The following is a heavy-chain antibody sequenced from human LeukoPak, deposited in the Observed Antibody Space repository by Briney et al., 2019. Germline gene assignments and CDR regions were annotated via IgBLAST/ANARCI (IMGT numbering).Heavy chain of an antibody. D-gene: IGHD3-22*01. Sequence: GGSLRLSCAASGFTFSGSAMHWVRQASGEGLEWVGRIRSKANSYATAYAASVKGRFTISRDDSKNTAYLQMNSLKTEDTAVYYCTRHNYYDSSGLFDYWGQGTLVTVSS. CDR3: TRHNYYDSSGLFDY. J-gene: IGHJ4*02. CDR2: IRSKANSYAT. CDR1: GFTFSGSA. V-gene: IGHV3-73*01.